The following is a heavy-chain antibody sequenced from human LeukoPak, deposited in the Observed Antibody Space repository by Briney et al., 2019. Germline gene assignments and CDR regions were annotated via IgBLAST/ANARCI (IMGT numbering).Heavy chain of an antibody. V-gene: IGHV3-21*06. CDR2: ITSTGFYT. CDR1: GFTFPIYN. D-gene: IGHD1-26*01. CDR3: ARDPYSGAYGDSYYYYMDA. J-gene: IGHJ6*03. Sequence: GGSLRLSCVASGFTFPIYNMNWVRHSPERGLEWISSITSTGFYTFYADSVRGRFTTSRDNSKNSLFLHMDSLRAEDTAIYYCARDPYSGAYGDSYYYYMDAWGTGTTVTISS.